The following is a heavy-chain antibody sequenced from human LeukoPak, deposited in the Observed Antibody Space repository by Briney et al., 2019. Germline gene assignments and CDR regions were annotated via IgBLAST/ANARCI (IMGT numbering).Heavy chain of an antibody. V-gene: IGHV4-4*07. J-gene: IGHJ6*03. CDR2: IYTSGST. CDR3: ARVRAAAGTYYYYYMDV. Sequence: SETLSLTCTVSGGSISSYYWSWIRQPAGKGLEWIGRIYTSGSTNCNPSLKSRVTMSVDTSKNQFSLKLSSVTAADTAVYYCARVRAAAGTYYYYYMDVWGKGTTVTVSS. CDR1: GGSISSYY. D-gene: IGHD6-13*01.